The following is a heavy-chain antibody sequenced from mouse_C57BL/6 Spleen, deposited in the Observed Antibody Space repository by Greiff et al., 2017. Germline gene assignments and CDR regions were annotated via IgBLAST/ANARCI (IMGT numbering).Heavy chain of an antibody. D-gene: IGHD1-1*01. Sequence: QVQLQQSGAELVRPGASVKLSCKASGYTFTDYYINWVKQRPGQGLEWIARIYPGSGNTYYNEKFKGKATLTAEKSSSTAYMQLSSLTSEDSAVYVCARSGGSSYYFDYWGQGTTLTVSS. CDR1: GYTFTDYY. CDR2: IYPGSGNT. V-gene: IGHV1-76*01. CDR3: ARSGGSSYYFDY. J-gene: IGHJ2*01.